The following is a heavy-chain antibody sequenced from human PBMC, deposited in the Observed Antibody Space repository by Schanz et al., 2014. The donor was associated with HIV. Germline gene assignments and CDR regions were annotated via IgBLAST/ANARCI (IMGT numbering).Heavy chain of an antibody. CDR1: GYTFINYD. CDR2: INPNSGGT. Sequence: QVQLVQSGAEVKKPGASVKVSCKASGYTFINYDIHWVRQASGLGLEWMGWINPNSGGTNSAQKFQGRVTMSMDTSISTAYMEVRSLRSDDTALYFCARDLVDSSTWYDAFDIWGQGTKVTVSS. J-gene: IGHJ3*02. V-gene: IGHV1-2*02. D-gene: IGHD6-13*01. CDR3: ARDLVDSSTWYDAFDI.